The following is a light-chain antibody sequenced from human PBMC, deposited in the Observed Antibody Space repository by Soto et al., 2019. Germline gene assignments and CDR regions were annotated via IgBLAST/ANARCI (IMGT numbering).Light chain of an antibody. CDR2: DAS. V-gene: IGKV1-33*01. CDR3: QQYESRSPL. CDR1: QAINNY. Sequence: DIQMTQSPSSLSASVGDRVTITCQASQAINNYLNWYQQKPGKSPKLLIYDASNLEAGVPSRFSGGVSGTDFTFSITSLPPEDVATYYCQQYESRSPLFGPGTPVQI. J-gene: IGKJ3*01.